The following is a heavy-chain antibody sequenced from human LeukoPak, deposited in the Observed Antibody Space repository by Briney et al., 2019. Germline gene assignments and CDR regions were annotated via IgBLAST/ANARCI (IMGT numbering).Heavy chain of an antibody. Sequence: GASVKVSCKASGSSVIRYHIHWVRQAPGHGREWMGVLKLYDGSVSHAQKLQGRVTMTSDTSTSTVYMALSSLRSEDTAVYFCARDGGSFSYNMDVRGQGTTVTVSS. CDR2: LKLYDGSV. CDR3: ARDGGSFSYNMDV. V-gene: IGHV1-46*01. J-gene: IGHJ6*02. CDR1: GSSVIRYH. D-gene: IGHD1-26*01.